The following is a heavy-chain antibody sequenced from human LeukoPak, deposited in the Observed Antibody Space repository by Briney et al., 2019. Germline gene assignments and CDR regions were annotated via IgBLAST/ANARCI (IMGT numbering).Heavy chain of an antibody. V-gene: IGHV3-53*01. CDR3: ARTYSGYSYGMYWYFDL. J-gene: IGHJ2*01. D-gene: IGHD5-18*01. CDR2: IYSGGST. Sequence: GVSLRLSCAASGFTVSSNSMSWVRQAPGKGLQWFSVIYSGGSTYYADSVKGRITISRDNSKNTLYLQMNSLRAEDTAVYYCARTYSGYSYGMYWYFDLWGRGTLVTVSS. CDR1: GFTVSSNS.